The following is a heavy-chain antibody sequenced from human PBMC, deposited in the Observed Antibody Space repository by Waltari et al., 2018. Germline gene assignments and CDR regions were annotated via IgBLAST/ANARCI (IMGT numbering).Heavy chain of an antibody. CDR3: ARVQVGAIRGYYYFDY. Sequence: QVQLVQSGAAVKKPGSSVTVSCKASGGTFSSYAISWVRPAPGQGLEWMGGIIPIFGTANDAQKCQGRVTITADESTSTAYMELSSLRSEDTAVYYCARVQVGAIRGYYYFDYWGQGTLVTVSS. CDR2: IIPIFGTA. V-gene: IGHV1-69*01. CDR1: GGTFSSYA. J-gene: IGHJ4*02. D-gene: IGHD1-26*01.